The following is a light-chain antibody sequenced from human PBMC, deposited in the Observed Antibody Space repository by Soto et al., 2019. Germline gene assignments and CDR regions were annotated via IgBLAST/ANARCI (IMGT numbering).Light chain of an antibody. Sequence: DVQMTQAPSSLSSSVGDRVTITCRASQGISNYLAWYQQKPAKVPKLLIYAASILQSGVPSRFSGSGSGTDFTLTISSLQPEDVATYYCQKYNSAPRTFGGGTKVEIK. V-gene: IGKV1-27*01. CDR3: QKYNSAPRT. J-gene: IGKJ4*01. CDR2: AAS. CDR1: QGISNY.